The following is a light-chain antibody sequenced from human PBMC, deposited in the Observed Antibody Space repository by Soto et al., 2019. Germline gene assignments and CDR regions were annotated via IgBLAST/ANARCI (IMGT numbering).Light chain of an antibody. V-gene: IGKV1-5*01. CDR1: QSISSW. CDR2: DAS. CDR3: QQYNSYLTWT. Sequence: DIQMTQSPSTLSASVGDRVTITCRASQSISSWLAWYQQKPGKAPKLLIYDASSLESGVPSRFSSSGSGTEFTLTISSLQPDDFATYYCQQYNSYLTWTFGKGTKVDIK. J-gene: IGKJ1*01.